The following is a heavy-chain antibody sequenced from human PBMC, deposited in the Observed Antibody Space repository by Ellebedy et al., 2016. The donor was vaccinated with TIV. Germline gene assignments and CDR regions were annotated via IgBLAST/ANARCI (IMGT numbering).Heavy chain of an antibody. CDR1: GLTFSAYG. V-gene: IGHV3-30*03. CDR2: VSNDGSIK. CDR3: ARGFVTTVNSMDV. D-gene: IGHD4-17*01. Sequence: GESLKISXAASGLTFSAYGMNWVRQAPGKGLEWVAVVSNDGSIKYYADSVKGRFTISRDNSKNTLYLQMNSLRPEDTAVYYCARGFVTTVNSMDVWGQGTMVTVSS. J-gene: IGHJ6*02.